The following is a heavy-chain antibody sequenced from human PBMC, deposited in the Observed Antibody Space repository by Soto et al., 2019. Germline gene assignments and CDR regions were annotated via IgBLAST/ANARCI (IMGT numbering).Heavy chain of an antibody. Sequence: EVQLLESGGGLVQPGGSLRLSCAASGFTFSSYAMSWVRQAPGKGLEWVSAISGSGGSTYYADSVKGRFTISRDNSKNTLYLQMNSLRAQDTAVYYCAKGSHCSSTSCYLSWFDPWGQGTLVTVSS. CDR2: ISGSGGST. D-gene: IGHD2-2*01. CDR3: AKGSHCSSTSCYLSWFDP. V-gene: IGHV3-23*01. J-gene: IGHJ5*02. CDR1: GFTFSSYA.